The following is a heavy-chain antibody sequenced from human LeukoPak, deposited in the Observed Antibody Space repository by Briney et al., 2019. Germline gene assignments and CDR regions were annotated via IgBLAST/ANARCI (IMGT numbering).Heavy chain of an antibody. J-gene: IGHJ6*02. D-gene: IGHD3-3*01. V-gene: IGHV1-18*01. CDR3: ARGGLRFLEWLFEFDRDYYYGMDV. Sequence: ASVTVSCTASGYTFTSYGISWVRQAPGQGLEWMGWISAYNGNTNYAQKLQGRVTMTTDTSTSTAYMELRSLRSDDTAVYYCARGGLRFLEWLFEFDRDYYYGMDVWGQGTTVTVSS. CDR2: ISAYNGNT. CDR1: GYTFTSYG.